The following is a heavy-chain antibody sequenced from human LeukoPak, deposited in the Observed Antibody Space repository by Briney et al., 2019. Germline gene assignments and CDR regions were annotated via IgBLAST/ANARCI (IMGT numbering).Heavy chain of an antibody. CDR2: IYYSGST. D-gene: IGHD6-13*01. J-gene: IGHJ5*02. CDR3: ARAKDSSSWSPGNWFDP. Sequence: SETLSLTCTVSGGSISSYYWSWIRQPPGKGLEWIGYIYYSGSTNYNPSLKSRVTISVDKSKNQFSLMLSSVTAADTAVYYCARAKDSSSWSPGNWFDPWGQGTLVTVSS. V-gene: IGHV4-59*12. CDR1: GGSISSYY.